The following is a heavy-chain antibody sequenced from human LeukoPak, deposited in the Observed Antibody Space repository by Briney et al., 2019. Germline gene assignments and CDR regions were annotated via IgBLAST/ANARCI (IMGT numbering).Heavy chain of an antibody. CDR1: GFTFSSYR. CDR3: ARGYDYGDFYYFDY. Sequence: ETGGSLRLSCAASGFTFSSYRMGWVRQAPGKGMEWVSFISKRGSHTYYAESMQGRFTLSRDNTKDSLYLQVNSLRGEDTAVYYCARGYDYGDFYYFDYWGQGALVTVSS. J-gene: IGHJ4*02. V-gene: IGHV3-21*01. CDR2: ISKRGSHT. D-gene: IGHD4-17*01.